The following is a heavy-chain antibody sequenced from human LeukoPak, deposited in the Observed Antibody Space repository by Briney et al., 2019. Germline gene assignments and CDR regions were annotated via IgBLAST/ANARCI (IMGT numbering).Heavy chain of an antibody. CDR1: GFTFSSYA. D-gene: IGHD3-10*01. V-gene: IGHV3-23*01. J-gene: IGHJ6*02. CDR2: ISGSGGST. CDR3: AKDGKYYYGSSYYYGMDV. Sequence: PGGSLRLSCAASGFTFSSYAMSWVRQAPGKGLEWVSAISGSGGSTYYADSVKGRFTISRDNSKNTLYLQMNSLRAEDTAVYYCAKDGKYYYGSSYYYGMDVWGQGTTVTVSS.